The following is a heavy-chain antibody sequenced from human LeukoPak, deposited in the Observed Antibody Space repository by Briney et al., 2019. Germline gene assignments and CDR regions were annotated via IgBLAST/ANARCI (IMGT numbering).Heavy chain of an antibody. V-gene: IGHV1-8*01. CDR1: GYTFTSYD. CDR2: MNPNSGNT. J-gene: IGHJ4*02. Sequence: GASVKVSCKASGYTFTSYDINWVRQATGQGVEWMGWMNPNSGNTGYAQKFQGRVTMTRNTSISTAYMELSSLRSEDTAVYYCARGLGVTTAEDYWGQGTLVTVSS. D-gene: IGHD4-17*01. CDR3: ARGLGVTTAEDY.